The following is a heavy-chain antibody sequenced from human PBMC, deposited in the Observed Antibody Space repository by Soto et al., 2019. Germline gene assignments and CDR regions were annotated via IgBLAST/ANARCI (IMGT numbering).Heavy chain of an antibody. CDR2: ISGSGGST. D-gene: IGHD1-1*01. Sequence: EVQLLESGGGLVQPGGSLRLSCAASGFTFSSYAMSWVRQAPGKGLEWVSAISGSGGSTYYADSVKGRFTISRDNSKNTLYLQMHSLRAEDTAVYYCAKDGTPGFQWNDVGYWGQGTLVTVSS. CDR1: GFTFSSYA. CDR3: AKDGTPGFQWNDVGY. J-gene: IGHJ4*02. V-gene: IGHV3-23*01.